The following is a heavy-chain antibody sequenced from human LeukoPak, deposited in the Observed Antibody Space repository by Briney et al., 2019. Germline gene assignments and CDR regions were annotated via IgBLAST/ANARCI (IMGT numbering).Heavy chain of an antibody. J-gene: IGHJ4*02. CDR1: GGSISSGDYY. CDR2: IYYSGST. CDR3: ASNWNDVLGPFDY. V-gene: IGHV4-30-4*08. Sequence: SQTLSLTCTVSGGSISSGDYYWSWIRQPPGKGLGWIGYIYYSGSTYYNPSLKSRVTISVDTSKNQFSLKLSSVTAADTAVYYCASNWNDVLGPFDYWGQGTLVTVSS. D-gene: IGHD1-1*01.